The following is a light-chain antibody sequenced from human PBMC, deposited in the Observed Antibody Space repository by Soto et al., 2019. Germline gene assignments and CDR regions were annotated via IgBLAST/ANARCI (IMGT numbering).Light chain of an antibody. CDR1: QSISSL. V-gene: IGKV1-5*01. CDR3: QHYNTYPWT. J-gene: IGKJ1*01. Sequence: DTQMTQSPSTLSASVGDRVAITCLASQSISSLLAWYQQKPGKAPKLLIYDASSLESGVPSRFSGSGSGTEFTLTISSLQPGDFATYYCQHYNTYPWTFGQGTKVDIK. CDR2: DAS.